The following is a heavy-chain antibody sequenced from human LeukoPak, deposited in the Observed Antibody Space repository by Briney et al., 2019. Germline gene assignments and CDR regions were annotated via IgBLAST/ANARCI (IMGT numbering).Heavy chain of an antibody. CDR2: VNSDGSTT. J-gene: IGHJ4*02. CDR3: ARGYYSSSRFDS. Sequence: GGSLRLSCAASGFPVSNYWMHWVRQAPGKGLVWVSRVNSDGSTTNYAHSVKGRFTISRDNAENTLYMRMKSLKPEDTAVYYCARGYYSSSRFDSWGKGTLVTVSS. D-gene: IGHD6-13*01. CDR1: GFPVSNYW. V-gene: IGHV3-74*01.